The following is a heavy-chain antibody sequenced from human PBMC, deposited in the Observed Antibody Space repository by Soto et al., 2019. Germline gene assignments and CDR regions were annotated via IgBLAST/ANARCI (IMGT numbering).Heavy chain of an antibody. CDR2: VEYGGST. Sequence: QLQESGPGLVKPSETLSLTCTVSGGSIISSNFYWGWIRQPPGKGLEWIGSVEYGGSTYDNPALKSRVTPSGGTSKNQVPLKVTSLTARNPAFFHWGGNGPGAGTMEWFDPLGPGTLVTVSS. V-gene: IGHV4-39*01. CDR3: GGNGPGAGTMEWFDP. D-gene: IGHD3-10*01. J-gene: IGHJ5*02. CDR1: GGSIISSNFY.